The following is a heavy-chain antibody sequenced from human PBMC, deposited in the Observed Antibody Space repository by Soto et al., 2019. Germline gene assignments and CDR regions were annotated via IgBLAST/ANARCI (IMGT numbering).Heavy chain of an antibody. D-gene: IGHD2-2*01. CDR2: IHDSGIT. J-gene: IGHJ4*02. CDR3: AREYAFSSDY. V-gene: IGHV4-59*01. Sequence: QLQLQESGPGLVKPSETLSLTCSVSGGSMRSYYWSWIRQPPGKGLEWIGYIHDSGITDYNPPLTSRATISIDTFRNQISLNLHSVTAADTAVYYCAREYAFSSDYWGQGTVVTVSS. CDR1: GGSMRSYY.